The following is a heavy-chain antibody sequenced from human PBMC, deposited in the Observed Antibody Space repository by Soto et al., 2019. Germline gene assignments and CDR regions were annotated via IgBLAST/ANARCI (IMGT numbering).Heavy chain of an antibody. V-gene: IGHV3-74*01. CDR1: GFTFSSYC. CDR2: INSDGSRT. D-gene: IGHD6-13*01. CDR3: ARVLTGSWNWFAP. Sequence: EVQLVESGGGLVQPGESLRLSCAASGFTFSSYCMHWVRQAPGKGLVWVSRINSDGSRTNYADSVKGRFTVSRDNAKNTQYLKMNSLRAEDTAVYYCARVLTGSWNWFAPWGQGTLVTVSS. J-gene: IGHJ5*02.